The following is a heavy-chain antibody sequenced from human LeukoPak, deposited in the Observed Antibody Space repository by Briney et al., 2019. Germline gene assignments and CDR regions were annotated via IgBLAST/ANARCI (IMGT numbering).Heavy chain of an antibody. J-gene: IGHJ4*02. D-gene: IGHD6-13*01. CDR3: AKLLAAGYYFDY. Sequence: GGSLRLSCAASGFTFSSYSMNWVRQAPGKGLEWASSISSSSSYIYYADSVKGRFTISRDNAENSLYLQMNSLRAEDTAVYYCAKLLAAGYYFDYWGQGTLVTVSS. CDR1: GFTFSSYS. CDR2: ISSSSSYI. V-gene: IGHV3-21*01.